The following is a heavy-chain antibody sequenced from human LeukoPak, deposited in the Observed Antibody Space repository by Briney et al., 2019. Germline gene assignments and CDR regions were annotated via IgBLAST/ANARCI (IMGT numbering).Heavy chain of an antibody. Sequence: SETLSLTCTVSGGSISSSSCYWGWIRQPPGKGLEWIGSIYYSGSTYYNPSLKSRVTISVDTSKNQFSLKLSSVTAADTAVYYCARLATTLNSWFDPWGQGTLVTVSS. J-gene: IGHJ5*02. V-gene: IGHV4-39*01. CDR1: GGSISSSSCY. D-gene: IGHD4-17*01. CDR3: ARLATTLNSWFDP. CDR2: IYYSGST.